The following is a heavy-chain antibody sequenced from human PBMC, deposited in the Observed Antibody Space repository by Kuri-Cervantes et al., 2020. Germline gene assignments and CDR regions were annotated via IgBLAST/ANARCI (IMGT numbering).Heavy chain of an antibody. D-gene: IGHD2-15*01. CDR1: GFTFSRNA. CDR3: ARDGLVVVVGATHEYFQN. V-gene: IGHV3-23*01. Sequence: GESLKISCAASGFTFSRNAMSWVRQAPGKGLEWVSGIIENGGSTYYADSVKGRFSISRDNSKNTLYLQMNSLRAEDTAVYYCARDGLVVVVGATHEYFQNWGQGTLVTVSS. J-gene: IGHJ1*01. CDR2: IIENGGST.